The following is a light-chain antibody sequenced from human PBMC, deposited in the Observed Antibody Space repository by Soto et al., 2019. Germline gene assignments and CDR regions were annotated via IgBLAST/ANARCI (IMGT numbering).Light chain of an antibody. Sequence: QPVLTQSPSASASLGASVKLTCTLSSAHSTYAIAWHQQQPEKGPRFLMNLDSDGSHTKGDGIPDRFSGSSSGAERYLTISSLQSEDEADYYCQTWGTGTWVFGGGTKLTVL. V-gene: IGLV4-69*01. CDR2: LDSDGSH. CDR3: QTWGTGTWV. CDR1: SAHSTYA. J-gene: IGLJ3*02.